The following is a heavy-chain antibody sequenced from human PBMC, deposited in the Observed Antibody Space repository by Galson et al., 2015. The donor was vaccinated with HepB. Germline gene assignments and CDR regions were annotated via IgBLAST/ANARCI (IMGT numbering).Heavy chain of an antibody. CDR2: INPNSGGT. V-gene: IGHV1-2*06. Sequence: SVKVSCKASGYTFTGYYMHWVRQAPGQGLEWMGRINPNSGGTNYAQKFQGRVTMTRDTSISTAYMELSRLRSDDTAVYYCARFVVVPAATQQNAYYYYMDVWGKGTTVTVSS. CDR3: ARFVVVPAATQQNAYYYYMDV. D-gene: IGHD2-2*01. J-gene: IGHJ6*03. CDR1: GYTFTGYY.